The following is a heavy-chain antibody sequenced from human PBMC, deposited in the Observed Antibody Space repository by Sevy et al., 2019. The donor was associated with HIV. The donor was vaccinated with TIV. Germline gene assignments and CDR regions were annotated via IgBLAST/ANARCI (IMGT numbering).Heavy chain of an antibody. J-gene: IGHJ6*02. D-gene: IGHD5-18*01. V-gene: IGHV3-53*01. CDR1: GFIVSSNY. Sequence: GESLKISCAASGFIVSSNYMSWVRQAPGKGLEWVSVIYSGGSTYYADSVKGRFTISRDNSKNTLYLQMNSLRAEDTAVYYCARDRNTAMVIGMDVWDQGTTVTVSS. CDR3: ARDRNTAMVIGMDV. CDR2: IYSGGST.